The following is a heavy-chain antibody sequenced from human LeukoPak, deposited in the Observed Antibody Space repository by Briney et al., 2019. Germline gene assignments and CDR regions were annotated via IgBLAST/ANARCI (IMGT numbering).Heavy chain of an antibody. D-gene: IGHD4-17*01. V-gene: IGHV3-23*01. CDR3: AKDPDYGDYTTDY. Sequence: GGSLRLSCAASGFTFSSYAMSWVRQAPGKGLQWVSGISASGGTTYYAGSVKGRFTISRDKSKNTLFLQMSSLTAEDTAVYYCAKDPDYGDYTTDYWGQGTLVTVSS. CDR1: GFTFSSYA. CDR2: ISASGGTT. J-gene: IGHJ4*02.